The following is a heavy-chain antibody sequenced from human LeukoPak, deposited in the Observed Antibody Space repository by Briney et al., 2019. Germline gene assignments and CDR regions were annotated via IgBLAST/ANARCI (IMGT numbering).Heavy chain of an antibody. V-gene: IGHV3-23*01. J-gene: IGHJ4*02. Sequence: PGGSLRLSCAASGFTFSSYAMSWVRQAPGKGLEWVSAISGSGGSTYYADSVKGRFIISRDNSESTLYLQMNRLRAEDTALYYCAKVWKGNYYDYWGQGTLVTVSS. CDR1: GFTFSSYA. D-gene: IGHD1-1*01. CDR3: AKVWKGNYYDY. CDR2: ISGSGGST.